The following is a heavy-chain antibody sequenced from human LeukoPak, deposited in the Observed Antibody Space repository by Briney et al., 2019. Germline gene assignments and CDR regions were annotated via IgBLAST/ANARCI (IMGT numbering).Heavy chain of an antibody. D-gene: IGHD3-16*01. J-gene: IGHJ5*02. CDR2: IYPGDSDT. V-gene: IGHV5-51*01. Sequence: KVSCKASGYTFTSYGISWVRQAPGQGLEWMGIIYPGDSDTRYSPSFQGQVTISADKSISTAYLQWSSLKASDTAMYYCARYYGHSADWFDPWGQGTLVTVSS. CDR3: ARYYGHSADWFDP. CDR1: GYTFTSYG.